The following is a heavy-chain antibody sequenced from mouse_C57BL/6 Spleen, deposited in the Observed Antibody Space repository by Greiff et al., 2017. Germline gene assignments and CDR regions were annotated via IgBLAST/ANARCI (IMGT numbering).Heavy chain of an antibody. CDR1: GFTFSSYA. CDR3: ARDPYYYGSSFYYFDY. J-gene: IGHJ2*01. CDR2: ISDGGSYT. D-gene: IGHD1-1*01. V-gene: IGHV5-4*01. Sequence: DVKLVESGGGLVKPGGSLKLSCAASGFTFSSYAMSWVRQTPEKRLEWVATISDGGSYTYYPDNVKGRFTISRDNAKNNLYLQMSHLKSEDTAMYYCARDPYYYGSSFYYFDYWGQGTTLTVSS.